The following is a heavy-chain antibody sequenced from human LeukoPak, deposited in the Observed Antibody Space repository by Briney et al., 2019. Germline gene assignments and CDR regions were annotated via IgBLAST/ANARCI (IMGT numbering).Heavy chain of an antibody. Sequence: SETLSLTCTVSGASISDYYWSWIRQPPGKGLEWIGSISYSGSTYYNPSLKSRVTISVDTSKNQFSLKLSSVTAADTAVYYCARLLGDDYWGQGTLVTVSS. V-gene: IGHV4-39*01. J-gene: IGHJ4*02. D-gene: IGHD3-16*01. CDR3: ARLLGDDY. CDR1: GASISDYY. CDR2: ISYSGST.